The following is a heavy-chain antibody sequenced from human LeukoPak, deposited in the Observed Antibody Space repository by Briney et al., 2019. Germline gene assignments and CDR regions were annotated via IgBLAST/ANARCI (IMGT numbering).Heavy chain of an antibody. D-gene: IGHD3-22*01. V-gene: IGHV1-46*01. Sequence: GASVKVSCKASGYTFTTFFIHWVRQAPGQGLEWMAMISPLGGGGSTSYAQKFQGRVTMTRDMSISTAYMELSRLRSDDTAVYYCVRGLHYYYDSSGMNWFDPWGQGTLVTVSS. CDR1: GYTFTTFF. CDR3: VRGLHYYYDSSGMNWFDP. CDR2: ISPLGGGGST. J-gene: IGHJ5*02.